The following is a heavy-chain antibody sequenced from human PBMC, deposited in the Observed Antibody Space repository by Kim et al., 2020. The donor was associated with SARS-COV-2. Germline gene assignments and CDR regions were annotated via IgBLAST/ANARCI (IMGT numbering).Heavy chain of an antibody. CDR3: AKIRYYYDSSGYYYYYYG. V-gene: IGHV3-30*18. CDR2: ISYDGSNK. D-gene: IGHD3-22*01. CDR1: GFTFSSYG. Sequence: GRSLRLSCAASGFTFSSYGMHWVRQAPGKGLEWVAVISYDGSNKYYADSVKGRFTISRDNSKNTLYLQMNSLRAEDTAVYYCAKIRYYYDSSGYYYYYYG. J-gene: IGHJ6*01.